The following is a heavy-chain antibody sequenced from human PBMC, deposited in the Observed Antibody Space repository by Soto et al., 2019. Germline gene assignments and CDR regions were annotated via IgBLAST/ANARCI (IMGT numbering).Heavy chain of an antibody. D-gene: IGHD3-3*01. Sequence: ASVKVSCKASGYTFTSYAMLWVRQAPGQRLEWMGWINAGNGNTKYSQKFQGRVTITRDTSASTAYMELSSLRSEDTAVYYCAREEYHDFWRGYYSWFDPWGQG. J-gene: IGHJ5*02. CDR3: AREEYHDFWRGYYSWFDP. CDR2: INAGNGNT. V-gene: IGHV1-3*01. CDR1: GYTFTSYA.